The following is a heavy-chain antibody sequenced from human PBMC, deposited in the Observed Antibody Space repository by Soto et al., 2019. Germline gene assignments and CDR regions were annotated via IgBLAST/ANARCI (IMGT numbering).Heavy chain of an antibody. J-gene: IGHJ1*01. Sequence: GGSLRISCAASGFTFSNNWMHWVRQAPGKGPVWVSRINSDGSSTYYADSVKGRFTISRDNAKNTLYLQMNSLRADDTAVYYGANGGIEAHWGQGTLVPGSS. CDR3: ANGGIEAH. D-gene: IGHD6-13*01. CDR1: GFTFSNNW. CDR2: INSDGSST. V-gene: IGHV3-74*01.